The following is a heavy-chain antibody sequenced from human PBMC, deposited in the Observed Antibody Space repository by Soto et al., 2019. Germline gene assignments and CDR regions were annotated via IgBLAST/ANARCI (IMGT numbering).Heavy chain of an antibody. J-gene: IGHJ6*03. Sequence: PGGSLRLSCAASGFTFSSYAISWVRQAPGKGLECVSLICGRGYTTYYADSVKGRFTSSRDNSKNTLYLQMNSLSAEDTAVYYCVKDGNDFWSGRYYYYYYMDVWGKGTTVTVSS. CDR3: VKDGNDFWSGRYYYYYYMDV. CDR1: GFTFSSYA. CDR2: ICGRGYTT. V-gene: IGHV3-23*01. D-gene: IGHD3-3*01.